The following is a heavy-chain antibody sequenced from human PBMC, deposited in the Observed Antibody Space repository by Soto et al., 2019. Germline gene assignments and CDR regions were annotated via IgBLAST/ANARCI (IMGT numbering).Heavy chain of an antibody. CDR1: GYSFTSYW. Sequence: GESLQISCKGSGYSFTSYWIGWVRQMPGKGLEWMGIIYPGDSDTRYSPSFQGQVTISADKSISTAYPQWSSLKASDTAMYYCARGPWLGATLDYYYGMDVWGQGTTVTVSS. CDR2: IYPGDSDT. V-gene: IGHV5-51*01. CDR3: ARGPWLGATLDYYYGMDV. D-gene: IGHD3-10*01. J-gene: IGHJ6*02.